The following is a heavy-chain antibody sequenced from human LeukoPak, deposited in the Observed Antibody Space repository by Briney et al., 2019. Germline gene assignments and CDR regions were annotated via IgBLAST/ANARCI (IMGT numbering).Heavy chain of an antibody. CDR2: INHSGST. Sequence: PSETLSLTCAVYGGSFSGYYWSWIRQPPGKGLEWIGEINHSGSTNYNPFLKSRDTISVDTSKNQFSLKLSSVTAADTAVYYCARGNQYSSSWYGYWGQGTLVTVSS. J-gene: IGHJ4*02. D-gene: IGHD6-13*01. V-gene: IGHV4-34*01. CDR1: GGSFSGYY. CDR3: ARGNQYSSSWYGY.